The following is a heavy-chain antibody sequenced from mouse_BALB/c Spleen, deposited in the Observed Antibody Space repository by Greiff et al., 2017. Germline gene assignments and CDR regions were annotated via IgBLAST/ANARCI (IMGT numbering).Heavy chain of an antibody. V-gene: IGHV1-31*01. J-gene: IGHJ2*01. D-gene: IGHD4-1*01. CDR1: GFSFTGYY. CDR2: INPYNGAT. CDR3: ARSILGRDDY. Sequence: VQLQQSGPELVKPGASVKISCKASGFSFTGYYMHWVKQSHVKSLEWIGRINPYNGATSYNQNFKDKASLTVDKSSSTAYMELHSLTSEDSAVYYSARSILGRDDYWGQGTTLTVSS.